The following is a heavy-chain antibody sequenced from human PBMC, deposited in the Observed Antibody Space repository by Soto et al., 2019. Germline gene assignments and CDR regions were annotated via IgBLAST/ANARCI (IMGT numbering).Heavy chain of an antibody. CDR3: ARGYCRGGRCPKLWYFDL. J-gene: IGHJ2*01. CDR1: GDSISSYY. CDR2: ISYSGST. V-gene: IGHV4-59*01. Sequence: QVQLQESGPGLVKPSETLSLTCTVSGDSISSYYWSWIRQPPGKGLEWIGDISYSGSTNQNPSLKIRAPISLDTAESQFSLTLSSVAAADTAVYYCARGYCRGGRCPKLWYFDLWGRGTLVTVSS. D-gene: IGHD2-15*01.